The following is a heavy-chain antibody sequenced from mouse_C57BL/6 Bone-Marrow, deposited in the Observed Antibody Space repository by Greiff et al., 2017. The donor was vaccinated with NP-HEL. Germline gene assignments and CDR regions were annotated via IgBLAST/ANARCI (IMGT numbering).Heavy chain of an antibody. CDR1: GYTFTNYW. CDR3: ARYYYGSSYAMDY. CDR2: IYPGGGCT. D-gene: IGHD1-1*01. Sequence: QVQLQQSGAELVRPGTSVKMSCKASGYTFTNYWIGWAKQRPGHGLEWIGDIYPGGGCTNYNEKFKGKATLTADKSYSTAYMQFSSLTSEDSAIYYCARYYYGSSYAMDYWGQGTSVTVSS. V-gene: IGHV1-63*01. J-gene: IGHJ4*01.